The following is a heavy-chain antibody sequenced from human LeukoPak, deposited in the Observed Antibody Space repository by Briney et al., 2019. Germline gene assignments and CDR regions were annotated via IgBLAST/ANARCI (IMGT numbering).Heavy chain of an antibody. D-gene: IGHD6-13*01. CDR2: INHSGST. Sequence: SSETLSLTCAVYGGSFSGYYWSWIRQPPGKGLEWIGEINHSGSTNYNPSLKSRVTISVDTSKNQFSLKLSSVTAADTAVYCCARGSGSSSWYRFDPWGQGTLVTVSS. J-gene: IGHJ5*02. CDR1: GGSFSGYY. V-gene: IGHV4-34*01. CDR3: ARGSGSSSWYRFDP.